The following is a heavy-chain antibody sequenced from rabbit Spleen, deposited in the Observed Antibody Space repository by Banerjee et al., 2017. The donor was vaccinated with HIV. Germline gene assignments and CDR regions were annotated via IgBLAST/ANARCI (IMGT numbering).Heavy chain of an antibody. V-gene: IGHV1S45*01. Sequence: QEQLVESGGGLVQPEGSLTLTCTASGFSFSSTNYMCWVRQAPGKGPEWIACISVGSSGYTNYASWAKGRFTISKTSSTTVDLKMTSLTVADTATYFCARDRDNGNGWNLDLWGQGTLVTVS. J-gene: IGHJ3*01. D-gene: IGHD2-1*01. CDR3: ARDRDNGNGWNLDL. CDR2: ISVGSSGYT. CDR1: GFSFSSTNY.